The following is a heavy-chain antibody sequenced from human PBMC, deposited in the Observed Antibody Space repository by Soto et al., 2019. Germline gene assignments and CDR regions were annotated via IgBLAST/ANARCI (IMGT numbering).Heavy chain of an antibody. CDR3: AKDVAFTSTWPYYLDY. CDR1: GFTFSHYG. D-gene: IGHD6-13*01. V-gene: IGHV3-30*18. CDR2: ISYDGGNK. J-gene: IGHJ4*02. Sequence: QVQLVESGGGVVQPGRSLRLSCAASGFTFSHYGMHWVRQAPGKGLEWVAVISYDGGNKDYADSVKGRFTISRDNSKNTLYLQMNSLRAEDTAVYYCAKDVAFTSTWPYYLDYWGQGTLVTVSS.